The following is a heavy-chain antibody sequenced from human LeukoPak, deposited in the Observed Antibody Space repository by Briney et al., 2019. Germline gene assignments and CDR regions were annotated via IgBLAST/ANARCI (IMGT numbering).Heavy chain of an antibody. CDR1: GFTFSSYS. D-gene: IGHD6-13*01. J-gene: IGHJ4*02. CDR3: ARDTRTGYSSSWYGGGFDY. V-gene: IGHV3-21*01. Sequence: PGGSLRLSCAASGFTFSSYSMNWVRQAPGKGLEWVSSISSSSSYIYYADSVKGRFTISRDNAKNSLYLKMNSLRAEEPAVYYCARDTRTGYSSSWYGGGFDYWGQGTLVTVSS. CDR2: ISSSSSYI.